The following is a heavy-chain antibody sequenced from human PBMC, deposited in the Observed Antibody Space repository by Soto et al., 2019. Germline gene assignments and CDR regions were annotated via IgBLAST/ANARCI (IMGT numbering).Heavy chain of an antibody. J-gene: IGHJ4*02. V-gene: IGHV3-23*01. CDR1: GFTFSSCA. Sequence: PGGSLRLSCAASGFTFSSCAMGWVRQAPGKGLEWVSAIGTAGDTYYADSVKGRFTISRDNSKNTLYLQMNSLRAEDTAVYYCARGRGAAADYFDFWGQGTLVTVSS. D-gene: IGHD6-13*01. CDR2: IGTAGDT. CDR3: ARGRGAAADYFDF.